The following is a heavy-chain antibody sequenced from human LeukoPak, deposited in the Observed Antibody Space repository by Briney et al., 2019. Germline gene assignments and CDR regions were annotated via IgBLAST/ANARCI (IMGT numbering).Heavy chain of an antibody. CDR2: IIPIFGTA. CDR1: GGTFSSYA. CDR3: ARGKQWLVPGYYYYYCMDV. J-gene: IGHJ6*03. D-gene: IGHD6-19*01. Sequence: PVASVKLSCKVSGGTFSSYAISWVRQAPGQGLEWMGGIIPIFGTANYAQKFQGRVTITADKSTSTAYMELSSLRSEDTAVYYCARGKQWLVPGYYYYYCMDVWGKGTTVTVSS. V-gene: IGHV1-69*06.